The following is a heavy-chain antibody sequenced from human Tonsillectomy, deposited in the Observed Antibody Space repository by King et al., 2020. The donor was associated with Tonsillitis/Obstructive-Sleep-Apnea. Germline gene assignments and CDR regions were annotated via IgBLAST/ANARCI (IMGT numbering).Heavy chain of an antibody. CDR3: ARGVRFGKGGAEYFQH. Sequence: EVQLVESGGGLVQPGGSLRLSCAASGLTFSSYWMSWVRQAPGKGLEWVANIKQDGSEKYYVDSVKGRFTISRDNAKNSLYLQMNSLRAEDTAVYYCARGVRFGKGGAEYFQHWGQGTLVTVSS. D-gene: IGHD3-10*01. J-gene: IGHJ1*01. CDR1: GLTFSSYW. V-gene: IGHV3-7*04. CDR2: IKQDGSEK.